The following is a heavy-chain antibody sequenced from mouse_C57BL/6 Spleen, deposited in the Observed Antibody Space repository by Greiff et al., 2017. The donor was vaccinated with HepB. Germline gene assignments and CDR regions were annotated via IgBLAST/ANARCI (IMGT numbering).Heavy chain of an antibody. CDR1: GYSFTGYY. CDR2: INPSTGGT. CDR3: TRGLLSPYFDY. J-gene: IGHJ2*01. V-gene: IGHV1-42*01. Sequence: EVKLMESGPELVKPGASVKISCKASGYSFTGYYMNWVKQSPEKSLEWIGEINPSTGGTTYNQKFKAKATLTVDKSSSTAYMQLKSLTSEDSAVYYCTRGLLSPYFDYWGQGTTLTVSS. D-gene: IGHD2-1*01.